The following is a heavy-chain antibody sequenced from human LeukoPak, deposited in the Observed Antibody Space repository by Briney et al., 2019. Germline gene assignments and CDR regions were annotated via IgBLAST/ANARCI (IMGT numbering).Heavy chain of an antibody. D-gene: IGHD6-13*01. Sequence: SVKVSCKASGGTFSSYAISWVRQAPGEGLEWMGGIIPIFGTANYAQKFQGRVTITADESTSTAYMELSSLRSEDTAVYYCARAGIAAAGTLDYWGQGTLVTVSS. CDR3: ARAGIAAAGTLDY. CDR1: GGTFSSYA. CDR2: IIPIFGTA. V-gene: IGHV1-69*13. J-gene: IGHJ4*02.